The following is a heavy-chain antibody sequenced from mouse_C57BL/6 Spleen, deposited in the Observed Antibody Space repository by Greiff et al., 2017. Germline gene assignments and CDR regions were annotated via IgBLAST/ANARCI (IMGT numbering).Heavy chain of an antibody. Sequence: EVQGVESGGGLVKPGGSLKLSCAASGFTFSDYGMHWVRQAPEKGLEWVAYISSGSSTIYYADTVKGRFTISRDNAKNTLFLQMTSLRSEDTAMYYCTNTIVTPYYAMDYWGQGTSVTGSS. CDR2: ISSGSSTI. D-gene: IGHD2-5*01. CDR3: TNTIVTPYYAMDY. J-gene: IGHJ4*01. CDR1: GFTFSDYG. V-gene: IGHV5-17*01.